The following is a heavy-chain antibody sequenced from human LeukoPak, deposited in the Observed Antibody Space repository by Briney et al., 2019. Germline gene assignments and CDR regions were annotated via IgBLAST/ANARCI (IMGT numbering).Heavy chain of an antibody. J-gene: IGHJ5*02. CDR3: ARHGGWGNNWFDP. Sequence: SETLSLTCTVSGGSISGYYWSWIRQPPGKGLEWIGYIFTSGTTNYDPSLRGRLTMSVDTSKNQFSLNPSSVTAADTAVYYCARHGGWGNNWFDPWGQGTLVTVSS. CDR1: GGSISGYY. D-gene: IGHD7-27*01. V-gene: IGHV4-4*09. CDR2: IFTSGTT.